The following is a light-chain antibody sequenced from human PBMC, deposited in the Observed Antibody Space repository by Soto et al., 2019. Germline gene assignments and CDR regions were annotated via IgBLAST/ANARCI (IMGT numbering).Light chain of an antibody. V-gene: IGKV4-1*01. CDR3: QQYYITPLT. CDR1: QSVFYSSNNKNY. CDR2: WAS. J-gene: IGKJ3*01. Sequence: DIVMTQSPDSLAVSLGERATTNCKSSQSVFYSSNNKNYLAWYQQKPGQPPKLLIYWASTRESGVPDRFSGSGSGTDFTLTISSLQAEDVAVYYCQQYYITPLTFGPGTKVDLK.